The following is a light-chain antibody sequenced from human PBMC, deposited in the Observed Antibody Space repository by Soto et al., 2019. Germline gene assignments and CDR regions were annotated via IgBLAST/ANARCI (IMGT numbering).Light chain of an antibody. CDR2: GAS. Sequence: EIVMTQSPATLSVSPGERATVSCRASQSVSSNLAWYQQTPGQAPRLLIYGASTRATGIPARFSGSGSGTEFTLTISNLQSEEFAVYYCQQYRTFGQGTKVE. CDR3: QQYRT. CDR1: QSVSSN. J-gene: IGKJ1*01. V-gene: IGKV3-15*01.